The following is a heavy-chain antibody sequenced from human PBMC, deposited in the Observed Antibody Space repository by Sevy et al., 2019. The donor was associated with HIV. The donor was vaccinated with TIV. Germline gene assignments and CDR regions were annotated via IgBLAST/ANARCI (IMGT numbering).Heavy chain of an antibody. D-gene: IGHD4-4*01. CDR1: GFTFSKYR. CDR3: AREECNYPYHY. J-gene: IGHJ4*02. Sequence: GGSLRLSCAASGFTFSKYRMGWIRQTPGKGLEWVANLSQDAGKINYVDSVKGRFTISRDNAKNSLYLQMNSLRAEDTAIYFCAREECNYPYHYWGQGTLVTVSS. CDR2: LSQDAGKI. V-gene: IGHV3-7*01.